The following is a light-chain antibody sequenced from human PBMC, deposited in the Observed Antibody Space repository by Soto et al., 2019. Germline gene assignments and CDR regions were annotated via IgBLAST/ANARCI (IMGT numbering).Light chain of an antibody. V-gene: IGLV2-23*01. Sequence: QSVLTHPASMSGAPGQSITISCPGTSSDVGSYNLVSWYQQHPGKAPKLMIYEGSKRPSGVSNRFSGSKSGNTPSLTISRLQAEDEADYYCCSYAGSSTLYVFGTGTKVTVL. CDR3: CSYAGSSTLYV. CDR1: SSDVGSYNL. CDR2: EGS. J-gene: IGLJ1*01.